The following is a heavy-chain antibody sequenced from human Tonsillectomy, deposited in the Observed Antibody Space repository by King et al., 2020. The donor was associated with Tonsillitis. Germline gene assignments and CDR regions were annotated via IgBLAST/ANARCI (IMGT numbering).Heavy chain of an antibody. J-gene: IGHJ4*02. Sequence: DVQLVESGGGLEQPGGSLRLSCAASGFTFGTFSVSWVRQAPGQGLEWVPAISSDGGTFYADSVKGRFTISRDNSKKTLYLQMDSLRADDTAVYYCGKGGRDLDYLGQGTLVTVSS. V-gene: IGHV3-23*04. D-gene: IGHD3-10*01. CDR1: GFTFGTFS. CDR3: GKGGRDLDY. CDR2: ISSDGGT.